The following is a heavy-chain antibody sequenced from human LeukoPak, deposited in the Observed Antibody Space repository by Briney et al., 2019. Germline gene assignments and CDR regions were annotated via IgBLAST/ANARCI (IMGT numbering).Heavy chain of an antibody. D-gene: IGHD3-10*01. CDR3: ARDILWFVTDY. V-gene: IGHV3-48*03. CDR1: GFTFSSYE. Sequence: PGGSLRLSCAASGFTFSSYEMNWVRQAPGKGLEWVSYISSSGSTIYYADSVKGRFTISRDNAKNSLYLQMNSLRAEDTAVYYCARDILWFVTDYWGQGTLVTVSS. J-gene: IGHJ4*02. CDR2: ISSSGSTI.